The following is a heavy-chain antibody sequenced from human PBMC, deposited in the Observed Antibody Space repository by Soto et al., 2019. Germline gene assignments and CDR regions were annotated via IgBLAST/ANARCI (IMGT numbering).Heavy chain of an antibody. D-gene: IGHD2-2*01. J-gene: IGHJ5*02. Sequence: QVQLVQSGAEVKKPGASVKVSCKASGYTFTSYGISWVRQAPGQGLEWMGWISAYNGNTNYAQKLQGRVTMTTDTSTSTAYMELRSLRSDDTAVYYFAREHEWSDCSSTSCTDNWFDPWGQGTLVTVSS. CDR3: AREHEWSDCSSTSCTDNWFDP. CDR1: GYTFTSYG. V-gene: IGHV1-18*01. CDR2: ISAYNGNT.